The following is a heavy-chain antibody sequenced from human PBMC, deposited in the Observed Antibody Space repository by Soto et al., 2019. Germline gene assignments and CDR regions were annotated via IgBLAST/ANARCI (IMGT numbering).Heavy chain of an antibody. D-gene: IGHD5-12*01. V-gene: IGHV4-59*01. CDR2: IYYSGST. J-gene: IGHJ5*02. CDR3: ARGGLRPNWFDP. CDR1: GGSISSYY. Sequence: SETLSLTCTVSGGSISSYYWSWIRQPPGKGLEWIGYIYYSGSTNYNPSLKSRVTIAVDTSKDQFSLKLSSVTAADTAVYYCARGGLRPNWFDPWGQGTLVTVSS.